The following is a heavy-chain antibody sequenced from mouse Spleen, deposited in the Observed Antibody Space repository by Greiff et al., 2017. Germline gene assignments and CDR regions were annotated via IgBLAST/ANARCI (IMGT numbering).Heavy chain of an antibody. J-gene: IGHJ4*01. V-gene: IGHV2-6*03. CDR1: GFSLTSYG. CDR3: ARERWLLPDAMDY. D-gene: IGHD2-3*01. Sequence: QVQLQQSGPGLVAPSQSLSITCTVSGFSLTSYGVHWVRQPPGKGLEWLVVIWSDGSTTYNSALKSRLSISKDNSKSQVFLKMNSLQTDDTAMYYCARERWLLPDAMDYWGQGTSVTVSS. CDR2: IWSDGST.